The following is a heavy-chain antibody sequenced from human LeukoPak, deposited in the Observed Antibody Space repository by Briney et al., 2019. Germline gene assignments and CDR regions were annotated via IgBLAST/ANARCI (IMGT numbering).Heavy chain of an antibody. CDR1: GGSFSGYY. CDR2: INHSGST. D-gene: IGHD3-10*01. V-gene: IGHV4-34*01. Sequence: SETLSLTCAVYGGSFSGYYWSWIRQPPGEGLEWIGEINHSGSTNYNPSLKSRVTISVDTSKNQFSLKLSSVTAADTAVYYCARGRGVRGVIYYYYYMDVWGKGTTVTVSS. J-gene: IGHJ6*03. CDR3: ARGRGVRGVIYYYYYMDV.